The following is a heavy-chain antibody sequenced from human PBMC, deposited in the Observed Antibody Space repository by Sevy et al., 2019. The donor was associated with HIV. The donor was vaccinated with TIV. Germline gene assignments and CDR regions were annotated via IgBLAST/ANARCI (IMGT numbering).Heavy chain of an antibody. V-gene: IGHV1-18*01. Sequence: ASVKVSCKASGYTFTSYGISWVRQAPGQGLEWMGWISAYNGNTNYAQKLQGRVTMTTDTSTSTAYMELRSLRSDDTAVYYCARLKQGLEIFGVVIGAFDIWGQGTMVTVSS. D-gene: IGHD3-3*01. CDR1: GYTFTSYG. J-gene: IGHJ3*02. CDR3: ARLKQGLEIFGVVIGAFDI. CDR2: ISAYNGNT.